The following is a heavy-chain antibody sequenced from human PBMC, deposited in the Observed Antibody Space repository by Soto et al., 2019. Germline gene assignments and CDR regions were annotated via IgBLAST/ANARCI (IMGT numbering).Heavy chain of an antibody. J-gene: IGHJ6*02. CDR2: IIPIFGTA. D-gene: IGHD1-26*01. Sequence: SVKVSCKASGGTFSSYAISWVRQAPGQGLEWMGGIIPIFGTANYAQKFQGRVTITADESTSTAYMELSSLRSEDTAVYYCARGSLGGSYYYYYYYGMDVWGQGTTVTVSS. V-gene: IGHV1-69*13. CDR1: GGTFSSYA. CDR3: ARGSLGGSYYYYYYYGMDV.